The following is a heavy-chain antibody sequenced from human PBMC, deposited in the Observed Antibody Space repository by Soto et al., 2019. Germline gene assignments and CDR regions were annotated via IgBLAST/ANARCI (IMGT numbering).Heavy chain of an antibody. V-gene: IGHV1-8*01. D-gene: IGHD4-17*01. CDR1: GYTFTSYD. CDR2: MNPNSGNT. Sequence: QVQLVQSGSEVKKPGASVKVSCKASGYTFTSYDINWVRQATGQGLEWMGWMNPNSGNTGYAQKFQGRVTMTRNTSKSTAYMELRSLRSEDKAVYYCARNEEVTTGLDYWRQGTLATVSS. CDR3: ARNEEVTTGLDY. J-gene: IGHJ4*02.